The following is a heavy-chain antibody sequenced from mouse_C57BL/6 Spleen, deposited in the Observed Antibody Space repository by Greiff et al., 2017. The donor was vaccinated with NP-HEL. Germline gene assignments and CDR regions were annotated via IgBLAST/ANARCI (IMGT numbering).Heavy chain of an antibody. CDR3: ASLSYYYGSSYEDAMDY. D-gene: IGHD1-1*01. Sequence: EVMLVESGGGLVQPGGSLSLSCAASGFTFTDYYMSWVRQPPGKALEWLGFIRNKANGYTTEYSASVKGRFTISRDNSQSILYLQMNALRAEDSATYYCASLSYYYGSSYEDAMDYWGQGTSVTVSS. CDR2: IRNKANGYTT. V-gene: IGHV7-3*01. CDR1: GFTFTDYY. J-gene: IGHJ4*01.